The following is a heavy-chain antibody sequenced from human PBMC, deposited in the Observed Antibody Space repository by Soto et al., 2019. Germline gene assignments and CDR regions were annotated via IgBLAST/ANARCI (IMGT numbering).Heavy chain of an antibody. CDR2: IYYSGST. CDR1: GGSISSYY. Sequence: LSLTCTVSGGSISSYYWSWIRQPPGKGLEWIGYIYYSGSTNYNPSLKSRVTISVDTSKNQFSLKLSSVTAADTAVYYCARVRTYFSGGSCYGDAFDIWGQGTLVTVSS. D-gene: IGHD2-15*01. J-gene: IGHJ3*02. CDR3: ARVRTYFSGGSCYGDAFDI. V-gene: IGHV4-59*01.